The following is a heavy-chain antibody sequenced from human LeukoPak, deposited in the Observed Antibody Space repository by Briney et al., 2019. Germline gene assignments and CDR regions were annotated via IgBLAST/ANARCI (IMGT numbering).Heavy chain of an antibody. CDR2: IDPSNSYT. CDR1: GYSFTSYW. D-gene: IGHD4-11*01. CDR3: ASHSHNYGLS. V-gene: IGHV5-10-1*01. Sequence: GESPKISCKGSGYSFTSYWISWVRQMPGKGLEWMGRIDPSNSYTNYCPSFQGHVTISADKSISTAYLQWSSLKASDTAMYYCASHSHNYGLSWGQGTLVTVSS. J-gene: IGHJ5*02.